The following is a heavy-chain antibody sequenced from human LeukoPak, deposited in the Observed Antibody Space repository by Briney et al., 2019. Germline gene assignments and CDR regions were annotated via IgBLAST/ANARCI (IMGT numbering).Heavy chain of an antibody. J-gene: IGHJ4*02. CDR1: GASISGSNVY. Sequence: PSETLSLTCTVSGASISGSNVYWGWIRQAPGKGLEWIGSIYYSGSTYYNPSLKSRVTISVDTSKNQFSLKLSSVTAADTAVYYCARVVGQWLATFDYWGQGTRVTVSS. CDR3: ARVVGQWLATFDY. V-gene: IGHV4-39*07. CDR2: IYYSGST. D-gene: IGHD6-19*01.